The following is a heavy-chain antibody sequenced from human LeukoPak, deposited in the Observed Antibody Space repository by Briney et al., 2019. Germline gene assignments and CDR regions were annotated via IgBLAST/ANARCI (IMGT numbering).Heavy chain of an antibody. CDR2: IKEDGSET. CDR3: VRDASPPSGRALNL. J-gene: IGHJ3*01. V-gene: IGHV3-7*01. Sequence: GGSLRLSCTASDFNFSSYWIDWVRQAPGKGLQWVAHIKEDGSETEYVDSVKGRFTISRDNKKRSLFLQMDDLRVEDMGLYYCVRDASPPSGRALNLWGQGTMVTVSS. CDR1: DFNFSSYW. D-gene: IGHD2-2*01.